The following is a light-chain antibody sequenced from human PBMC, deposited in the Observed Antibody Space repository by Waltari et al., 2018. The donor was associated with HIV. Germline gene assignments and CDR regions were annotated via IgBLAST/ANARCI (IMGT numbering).Light chain of an antibody. CDR2: EVS. V-gene: IGLV2-14*01. CDR3: SSYTSSKTRV. Sequence: QSALTQPASVSGSPGPSITISCTGTSRDVGGYHYFSWYQPHPGKAPKLMIYEVSNRPSGVSNRFSGSKSGNTASLTISGLQAEDEADYYCSSYTSSKTRVFGGGTKLTVL. CDR1: SRDVGGYHY. J-gene: IGLJ2*01.